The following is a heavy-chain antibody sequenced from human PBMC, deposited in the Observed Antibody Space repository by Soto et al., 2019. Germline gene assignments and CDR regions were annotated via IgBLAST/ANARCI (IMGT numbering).Heavy chain of an antibody. CDR2: IYYTGST. Sequence: SETLSLTCTVSGGSINNYYWNWIRQPPGKGLEWIGYIYYTGSTNYNPSLKSRVTISLDTSKNQFSLKLSSVTAADTAVYYCARGSDSSGWYIVAWGQGTLVTVSS. CDR1: GGSINNYY. V-gene: IGHV4-59*01. J-gene: IGHJ5*02. D-gene: IGHD6-19*01. CDR3: ARGSDSSGWYIVA.